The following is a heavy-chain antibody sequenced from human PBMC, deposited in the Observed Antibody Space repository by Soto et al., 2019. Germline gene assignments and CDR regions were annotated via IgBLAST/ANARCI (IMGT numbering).Heavy chain of an antibody. CDR2: IYTGGGT. Sequence: EVQLVESGGGLVQPGGSLRLSCAASGLTVSTNPMSWVRQAPGKGLEWVSVIYTGGGTHYADSVKGRFTISRDNSKNTLYLQMNSLRAEDTAVYYCARDIVVVVAARVYYYGMDVWGQGTTVTVSS. J-gene: IGHJ6*02. V-gene: IGHV3-66*01. D-gene: IGHD2-15*01. CDR1: GLTVSTNP. CDR3: ARDIVVVVAARVYYYGMDV.